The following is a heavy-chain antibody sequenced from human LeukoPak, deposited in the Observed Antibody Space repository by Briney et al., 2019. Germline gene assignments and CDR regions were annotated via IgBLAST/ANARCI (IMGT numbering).Heavy chain of an antibody. CDR2: IYYTGST. D-gene: IGHD5-12*01. J-gene: IGHJ5*02. V-gene: IGHV4-31*11. Sequence: SETLSLTCAVSGDSISSSGHFWSWVRQHPGKGLEWIGYIYYTGSTYYNPSLKSRLTISVDTSKNQCSLQLSSVTAADTAIYYCARGYGPFDPWGQGTLVTVSS. CDR3: ARGYGPFDP. CDR1: GDSISSSGHF.